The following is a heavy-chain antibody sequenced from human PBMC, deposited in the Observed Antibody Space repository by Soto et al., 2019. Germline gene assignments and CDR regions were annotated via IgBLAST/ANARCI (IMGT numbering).Heavy chain of an antibody. CDR1: GFTFSTYG. D-gene: IGHD4-17*01. J-gene: IGHJ6*02. CDR2: ISYDGTNK. CDR3: AKDLQSYGDYDYYCYGMDV. V-gene: IGHV3-30*18. Sequence: QVQLVESGGGEVQPGRSLTLSCAASGFTFSTYGMHWVRQTPGKGLEWVAVISYDGTNKFYSDSVKGRFTSSRDNFKNTLTLQTNSLRADDTAVYSCAKDLQSYGDYDYYCYGMDVWGLGTRVTVSS.